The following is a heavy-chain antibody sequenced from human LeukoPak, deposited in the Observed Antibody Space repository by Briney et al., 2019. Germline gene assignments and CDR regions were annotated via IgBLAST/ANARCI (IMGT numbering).Heavy chain of an antibody. CDR1: GGSISSYY. CDR3: ARHSPYGMDV. CDR2: IYYSGST. V-gene: IGHV4-59*08. Sequence: SETLSLTCTVSGGSISSYYWSWIRQPPGKGLEWIGYIYYSGSTNYNPSLKSRVTISVDTSKNQLSLKLSSVTAADTAVYYCARHSPYGMDVWGQGTTVTVSS. J-gene: IGHJ6*02.